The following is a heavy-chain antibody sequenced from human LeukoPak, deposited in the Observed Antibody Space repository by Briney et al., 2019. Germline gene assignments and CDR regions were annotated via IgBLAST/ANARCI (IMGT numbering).Heavy chain of an antibody. Sequence: SETLSLTCAVSGGSISSGGYSWSWIRQPPGKGLEWIGYIYHSGSTYYNPSLKSRVTISVDRSKNQFSLKLSSVTAADTAVYSCARARGYCNSTSCQLYGMDVWGQGTTVTVSS. CDR1: GGSISSGGYS. V-gene: IGHV4-30-2*01. CDR3: ARARGYCNSTSCQLYGMDV. D-gene: IGHD2-2*01. J-gene: IGHJ6*02. CDR2: IYHSGST.